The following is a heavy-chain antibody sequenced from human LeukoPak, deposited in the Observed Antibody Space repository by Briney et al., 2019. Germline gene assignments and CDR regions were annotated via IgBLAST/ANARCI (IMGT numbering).Heavy chain of an antibody. CDR2: IYYSGST. Sequence: SETLSLTCTVSGGSISSSSYYWGWIRQPPGKGLEWIGSIYYSGSTYYNPSLKSRVSMSVDTSKNQFSLKLSSVTAADTVVYYCARLSTVTTSFDYWGQGTLVTVSS. V-gene: IGHV4-39*07. CDR1: GGSISSSSYY. CDR3: ARLSTVTTSFDY. J-gene: IGHJ4*02. D-gene: IGHD4-11*01.